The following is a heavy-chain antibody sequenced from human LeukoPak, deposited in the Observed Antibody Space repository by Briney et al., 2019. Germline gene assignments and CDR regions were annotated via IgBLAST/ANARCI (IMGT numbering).Heavy chain of an antibody. Sequence: ASVTVSFKASGSTFTRYYMHWVGPAPGKSLEWMGWIYPKSGGTNYAQKFQGRVITTRETSISTPTIELSRLCSDDTAVCYCAREGVHGMVVWGQGTTVTVSS. D-gene: IGHD2-8*01. V-gene: IGHV1-2*02. J-gene: IGHJ6*02. CDR2: IYPKSGGT. CDR1: GSTFTRYY. CDR3: AREGVHGMVV.